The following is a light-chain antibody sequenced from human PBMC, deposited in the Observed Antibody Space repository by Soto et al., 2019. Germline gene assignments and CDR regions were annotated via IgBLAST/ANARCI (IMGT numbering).Light chain of an antibody. CDR3: HQYYNSPHT. CDR2: WAS. Sequence: DIVMTQSPDSLAVSLGERATINCKSSQSVLFSSNNKNYLAGYQQKAGQPPKLLMYWASTRQSGVPDRFSGSGSGTDFTLAISSLQAEDVAVYFCHQYYNSPHTFGQGTKVDIK. J-gene: IGKJ2*01. CDR1: QSVLFSSNNKNY. V-gene: IGKV4-1*01.